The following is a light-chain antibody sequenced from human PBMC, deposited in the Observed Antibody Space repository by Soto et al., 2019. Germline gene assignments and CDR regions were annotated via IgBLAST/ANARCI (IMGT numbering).Light chain of an antibody. CDR3: QHSDSYPLT. V-gene: IGKV1-5*03. CDR1: QSINTW. CDR2: RAS. Sequence: DVQMTQSPSTLSASVGDSVTITCRASQSINTWVTWYQQTPGKAPRLLIYRASTLETGVPSRFSGSGSGTEFALTITSLHPDDFGTYYCQHSDSYPLTFGGGTRVEIK. J-gene: IGKJ4*01.